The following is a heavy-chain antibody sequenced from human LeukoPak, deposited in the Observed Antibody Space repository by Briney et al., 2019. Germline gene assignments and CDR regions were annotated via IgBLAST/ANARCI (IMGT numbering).Heavy chain of an antibody. CDR2: IYRSGST. J-gene: IGHJ4*02. V-gene: IGHV4-38-2*02. CDR1: GYSISSGYY. D-gene: IGHD4-23*01. Sequence: SETLSLTCTASGYSISSGYYWGWIRQPPGKGLEWIGSIYRSGSTYYNPPLKSRVTISVDTSKNQFSLKLSSVTAADTAVYYCARVATVVTYYFDYWGQGTLVTVSS. CDR3: ARVATVVTYYFDY.